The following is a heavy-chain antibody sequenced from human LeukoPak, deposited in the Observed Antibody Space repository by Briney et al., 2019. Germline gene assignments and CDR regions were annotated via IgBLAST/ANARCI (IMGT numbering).Heavy chain of an antibody. J-gene: IGHJ6*04. CDR3: ARDISARYMDV. CDR2: IWYDGSNE. D-gene: IGHD6-25*01. Sequence: GGSLRLSCAASGFTFRSHGMHWVRQAPGKGVEWVAVIWYDGSNEEYADSLKGRFTISRDNSKNMVYLQMNSLRVEDTAVYYCARDISARYMDVWGKGTTVTVSS. V-gene: IGHV3-33*01. CDR1: GFTFRSHG.